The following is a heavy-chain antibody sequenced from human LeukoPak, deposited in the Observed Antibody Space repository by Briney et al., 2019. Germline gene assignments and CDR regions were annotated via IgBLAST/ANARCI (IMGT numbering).Heavy chain of an antibody. J-gene: IGHJ5*01. CDR2: IFSGGNT. V-gene: IGHV4-39*02. CDR3: SREKIQFEP. CDR1: GGSISSSSYY. Sequence: SETLSLTCSVSGGSISSSSYYWGWIRQPPGKGLEWIGSIFSGGNTYYNPSLSLKSRVTISLDTSKNQFSLHLRSVTAADTAGYYCSREKIQFEPWGQGNPVNVS.